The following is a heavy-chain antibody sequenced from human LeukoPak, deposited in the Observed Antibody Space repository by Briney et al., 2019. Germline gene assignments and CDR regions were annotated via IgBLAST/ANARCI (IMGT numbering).Heavy chain of an antibody. CDR2: IKQDGSDK. D-gene: IGHD4-23*01. CDR3: ARKTVVGSYFDY. Sequence: GGALRLSCAASGFTFSAYWMSWVRQAPGKGLEWVANIKQDGSDKYYVDSVKGRFTISRDNAKNSLYLQTNSLRAEDTAVYYCARKTVVGSYFDYWGQGTPVTVSS. J-gene: IGHJ4*02. CDR1: GFTFSAYW. V-gene: IGHV3-7*03.